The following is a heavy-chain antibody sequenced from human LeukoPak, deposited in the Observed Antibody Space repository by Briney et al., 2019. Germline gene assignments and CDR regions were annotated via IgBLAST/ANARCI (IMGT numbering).Heavy chain of an antibody. CDR3: ANRRVYYYDSSGYYEDYYFDY. V-gene: IGHV3-23*01. CDR1: GFTFSTYD. D-gene: IGHD3-22*01. Sequence: GGSLRLSCAASGFTFSTYDMNWVRQAPGKGLEWVSTIRGSSGSTYYADSVKGRFTISRDNSKNTLYLQMNSLRAEDTAVYYCANRRVYYYDSSGYYEDYYFDYWGQGTLVTVSS. J-gene: IGHJ4*02. CDR2: IRGSSGST.